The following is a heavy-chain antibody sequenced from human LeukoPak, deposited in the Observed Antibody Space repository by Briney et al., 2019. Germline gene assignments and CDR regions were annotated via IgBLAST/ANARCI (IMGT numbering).Heavy chain of an antibody. CDR1: GYTFTGYY. V-gene: IGHV1-3*01. Sequence: ASVKVSCKASGYTFTGYYMHWVRQAPGHGLEWMGWINPGNGDTKLSQNYQAKVTITRDASASTAYMELSSLTSEDTAVYFCARGLWSAHRREYYFDSWGQGTLVTVSS. CDR2: INPGNGDT. D-gene: IGHD3-3*01. CDR3: ARGLWSAHRREYYFDS. J-gene: IGHJ4*02.